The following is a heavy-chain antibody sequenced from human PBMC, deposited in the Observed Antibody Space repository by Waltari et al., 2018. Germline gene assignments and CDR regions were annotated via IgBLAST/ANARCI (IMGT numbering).Heavy chain of an antibody. CDR1: GYSISSGYY. Sequence: QVQLQESGPGLVKPSETLSLTCTVSGYSISSGYYWGWIRQPPGKGLEWIGSIYHSGSTYYNPSLKSRVTISVDTSKNQFSLKLSSVTAADTAVYYCARVDIVATSAFDIWGQGTMVTVSS. V-gene: IGHV4-38-2*02. J-gene: IGHJ3*02. CDR3: ARVDIVATSAFDI. CDR2: IYHSGST. D-gene: IGHD5-12*01.